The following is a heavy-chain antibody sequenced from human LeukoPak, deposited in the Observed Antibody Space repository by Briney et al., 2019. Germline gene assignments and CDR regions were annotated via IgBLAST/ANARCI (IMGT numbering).Heavy chain of an antibody. CDR2: INSDGSST. J-gene: IGHJ4*02. CDR3: AKTYSSSWYPLGY. Sequence: GGSLRLSCAASGFTFSSYWMHWARQAPGKGLVWVSRINSDGSSTSYADSVKGRFTISRDNAKNTLYLQMDSLRAEDTAVYYCAKTYSSSWYPLGYWGQGTLVTVSS. CDR1: GFTFSSYW. D-gene: IGHD6-13*01. V-gene: IGHV3-74*01.